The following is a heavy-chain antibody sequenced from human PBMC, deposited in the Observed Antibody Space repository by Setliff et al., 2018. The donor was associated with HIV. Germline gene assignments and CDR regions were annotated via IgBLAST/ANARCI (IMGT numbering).Heavy chain of an antibody. CDR1: GGSISSSSYY. J-gene: IGHJ4*02. D-gene: IGHD3-22*01. V-gene: IGHV4-39*07. CDR2: IYYSGST. CDR3: ARGLSFYDPGGFDY. Sequence: LSLTCTVSGGSISSSSYYWGWIRQPPGKGLEWIGSIYYSGSTYYNPSLKSRVTISVDTSKNQFSLKLSPVTAADTAVYYCARGLSFYDPGGFDYWGQGTLVTVSS.